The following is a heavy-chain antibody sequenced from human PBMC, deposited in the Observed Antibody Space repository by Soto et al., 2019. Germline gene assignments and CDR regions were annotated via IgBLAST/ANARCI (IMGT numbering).Heavy chain of an antibody. D-gene: IGHD2-2*02. CDR1: GYTFTSYA. V-gene: IGHV1-3*01. CDR3: AKDHLYCSSTSCYTGNYYYYGMDV. CDR2: INAGNGNT. Sequence: GASVKVSCKASGYTFTSYAMHWVRQAPGQRLEWMGWINAGNGNTKYSQKFQGRVTITRDTSASTAYMELSSLRSEDTAVYYCAKDHLYCSSTSCYTGNYYYYGMDVWGQGTTVTVSS. J-gene: IGHJ6*02.